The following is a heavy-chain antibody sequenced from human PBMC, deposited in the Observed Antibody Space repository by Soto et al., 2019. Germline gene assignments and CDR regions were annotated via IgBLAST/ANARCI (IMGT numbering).Heavy chain of an antibody. Sequence: EVQLLESGGGLVQPGGSLRLSCAASGFTFSSYAMRWVRQAPGKGREWVSAISGSGGSTYYADSVKGRFTISRDNSKNTLYLQMNSLRAEDTAVYYCARRGSGSYYDYWGQGTLVIVSS. CDR1: GFTFSSYA. CDR2: ISGSGGST. V-gene: IGHV3-23*01. CDR3: ARRGSGSYYDY. J-gene: IGHJ4*02. D-gene: IGHD1-26*01.